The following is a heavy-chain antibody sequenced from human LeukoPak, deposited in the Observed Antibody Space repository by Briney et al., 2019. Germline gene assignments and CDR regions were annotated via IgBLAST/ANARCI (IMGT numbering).Heavy chain of an antibody. CDR2: ISYDGSNK. Sequence: GRSLRLSCAASGLTFSSYAMHWVRQAPGKGLEWVAVISYDGSNKYYADSVKGRFTISRDNSKNTLYLQMNSLRAEDTAVYYCARTSGYCSSTSCQWGDYWGQGTLVTVSS. V-gene: IGHV3-30*04. CDR1: GLTFSSYA. D-gene: IGHD2-2*03. J-gene: IGHJ4*02. CDR3: ARTSGYCSSTSCQWGDY.